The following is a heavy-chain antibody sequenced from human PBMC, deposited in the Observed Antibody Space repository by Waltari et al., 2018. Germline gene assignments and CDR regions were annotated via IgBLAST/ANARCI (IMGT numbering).Heavy chain of an antibody. J-gene: IGHJ3*02. V-gene: IGHV3-7*01. CDR2: IKQDGSEK. CDR3: ASHYYADDAFDI. Sequence: EVQLVESGGGLVQPGGSLRLSCAASGFTFSSYWMSWVRQAPGKGLEWVANIKQDGSEKYYVDSAKGRFTISRDNAKNSLYLQMNSLRAEDTAVYYCASHYYADDAFDIWGQGTMVTVSS. D-gene: IGHD3-10*01. CDR1: GFTFSSYW.